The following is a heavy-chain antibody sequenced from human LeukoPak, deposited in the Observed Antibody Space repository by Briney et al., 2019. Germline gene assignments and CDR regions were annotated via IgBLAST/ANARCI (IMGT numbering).Heavy chain of an antibody. CDR3: ASEPASYCGGDCYSGAFDY. D-gene: IGHD2-21*02. Sequence: PSETLSLTCAVYGGSFSGYYWSWIRQPPGKGLEWIGEIDHSGSTNYNPSLKSRVTISVDTSKNQFSLKLSSVTAAGTAVYYCASEPASYCGGDCYSGAFDYWGQGTLVTVSS. CDR2: IDHSGST. V-gene: IGHV4-34*01. J-gene: IGHJ4*02. CDR1: GGSFSGYY.